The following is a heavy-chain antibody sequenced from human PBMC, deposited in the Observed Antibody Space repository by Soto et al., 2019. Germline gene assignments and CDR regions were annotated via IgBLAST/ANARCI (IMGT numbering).Heavy chain of an antibody. CDR1: GFTFSSYS. V-gene: IGHV3-21*01. Sequence: EVQLVESGGGLVKPGGSLRLSCAASGFTFSSYSMNWVRQAPGKGLEWVSSISSSSSYIYYADSVKGRFTISRDNAKNSLYLQTNSLRAEDTAVYYCARDHESGGHDGYDCAFDIWGQETMVTVSS. J-gene: IGHJ3*02. D-gene: IGHD5-12*01. CDR3: ARDHESGGHDGYDCAFDI. CDR2: ISSSSSYI.